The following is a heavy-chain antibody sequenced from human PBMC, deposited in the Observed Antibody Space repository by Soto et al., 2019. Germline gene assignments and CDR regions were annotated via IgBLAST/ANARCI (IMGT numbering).Heavy chain of an antibody. CDR3: VRWGTVVVPHTDPVGY. J-gene: IGHJ4*02. Sequence: EVQLVESGGGLVQPGGSLRLCCAASGFTFSGYWMHWVRHVPGKGLVWVSRINSDGSSTDYADSVKGRFTISRDNTKNTLYMQMNSLRAEDTAVYYCVRWGTVVVPHTDPVGYWGQGTLVTVTS. V-gene: IGHV3-74*01. CDR2: INSDGSST. D-gene: IGHD2-21*01. CDR1: GFTFSGYW.